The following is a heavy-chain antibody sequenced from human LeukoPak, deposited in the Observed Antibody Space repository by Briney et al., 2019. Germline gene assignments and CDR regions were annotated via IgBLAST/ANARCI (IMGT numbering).Heavy chain of an antibody. V-gene: IGHV3-23*01. CDR3: AKDEEDKVTPDLRY. J-gene: IGHJ4*02. CDR1: GFTFSGYA. Sequence: GGSLRLSCAASGFTFSGYAMTWVRQAPGKGLEWVSAISGSGGSTYYADSVKGRFTVSRDNSKNTLYLQMNSLRAEDTAVYYCAKDEEDKVTPDLRYWGQGTLVTVSS. D-gene: IGHD4-23*01. CDR2: ISGSGGST.